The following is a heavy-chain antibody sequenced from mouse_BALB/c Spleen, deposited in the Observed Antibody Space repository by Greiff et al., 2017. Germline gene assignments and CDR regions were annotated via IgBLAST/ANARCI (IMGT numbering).Heavy chain of an antibody. CDR1: GYSITSGYY. CDR2: ISYDGSN. CDR3: ARDRYEDAMDY. D-gene: IGHD2-14*01. J-gene: IGHJ4*01. Sequence: EVHLVESGPGLVKPSQSLSLTCSVTGYSITSGYYWNWIRQFPGNKLEWMGYISYDGSNNYNPSLKNRISITRDTSKNQFFLKLNSVTTEDTATYYCARDRYEDAMDYWGQGTSVTVSS. V-gene: IGHV3-6*02.